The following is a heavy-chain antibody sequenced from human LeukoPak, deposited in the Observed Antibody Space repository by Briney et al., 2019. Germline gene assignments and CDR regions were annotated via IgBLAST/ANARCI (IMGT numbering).Heavy chain of an antibody. CDR3: ASEYCSGGNCYFDY. D-gene: IGHD2-15*01. Sequence: GESLEISCKGSEYSFATYWIGWVRQLPGQGLEWMGIIFPGDSDTRYSPSFQGQVTISADKSISTAYLQWSSLKASDTAIYYCASEYCSGGNCYFDYWGQGTLVTVSS. V-gene: IGHV5-51*01. CDR2: IFPGDSDT. J-gene: IGHJ4*02. CDR1: EYSFATYW.